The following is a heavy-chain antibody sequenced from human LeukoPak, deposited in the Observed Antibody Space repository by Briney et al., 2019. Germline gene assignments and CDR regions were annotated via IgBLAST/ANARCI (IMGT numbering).Heavy chain of an antibody. Sequence: ASVKVSCKASGYTFTSYGISWVRQAPGQGLEWMGWISAYNGNTNYAQKLQGRVIMTTDTSTSTAYMELRSLRSDDTAVYYCARDLGGQQLVRFDYWGQGTLVTVSS. V-gene: IGHV1-18*01. CDR3: ARDLGGQQLVRFDY. J-gene: IGHJ4*02. CDR1: GYTFTSYG. CDR2: ISAYNGNT. D-gene: IGHD6-13*01.